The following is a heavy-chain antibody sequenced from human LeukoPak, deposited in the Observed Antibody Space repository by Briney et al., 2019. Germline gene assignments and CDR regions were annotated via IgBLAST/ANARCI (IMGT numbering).Heavy chain of an antibody. Sequence: SETLSLTCSVSGDSVSSGSYYWSWIRQPPGKGLEWIGHISYRGSTNYNPSLKSRVTILVDTSKNQFSLNLRSVTAADSAVYYCAGAPNPDFFDHWGQGPLATVSS. V-gene: IGHV4-61*01. CDR3: AGAPNPDFFDH. CDR2: ISYRGST. CDR1: GDSVSSGSYY. J-gene: IGHJ4*02.